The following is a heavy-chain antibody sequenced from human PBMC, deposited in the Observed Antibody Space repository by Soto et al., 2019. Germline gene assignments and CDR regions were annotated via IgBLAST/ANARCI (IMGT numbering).Heavy chain of an antibody. CDR3: ARDRTTGTTSYYYYYGMDV. CDR1: GFTFSSYS. V-gene: IGHV3-21*01. J-gene: IGHJ6*02. CDR2: ISSSSSYI. Sequence: GGSLRLSCAASGFTFSSYSMNWVRQAPGKGLEWVSSISSSSSYIYYADSVKGRFTISRDNAKNSLYLQMNSLRAEDTAVYYCARDRTTGTTSYYYYYGMDVWGQGTTVTVSS. D-gene: IGHD1-1*01.